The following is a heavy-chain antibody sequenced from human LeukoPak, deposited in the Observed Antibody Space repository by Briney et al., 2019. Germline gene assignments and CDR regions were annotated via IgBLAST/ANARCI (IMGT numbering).Heavy chain of an antibody. D-gene: IGHD2-15*01. Sequence: GGSLRLSCAASGFTFSSYSMNWVRQAPGKGLEWVSSISSSSSYIYYADSVKGRFTISRDNAKNSLYLQMNSLRAEDAAVYYCARVQYCSGGSCYTTREDYYYYYGMDVWGQGTTVTVSS. CDR1: GFTFSSYS. J-gene: IGHJ6*02. CDR3: ARVQYCSGGSCYTTREDYYYYYGMDV. CDR2: ISSSSSYI. V-gene: IGHV3-21*01.